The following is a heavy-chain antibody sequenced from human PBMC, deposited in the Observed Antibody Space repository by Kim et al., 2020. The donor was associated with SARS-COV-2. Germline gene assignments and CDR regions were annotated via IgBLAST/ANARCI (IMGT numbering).Heavy chain of an antibody. Sequence: GGSLRLSCSASGFIVRRDYMNWVRQAPGKGLEWVSVIYDGESTEYADSVKGRFTISRDNSKSIVYLQMNSLRVEDTAVYYCARSNPGVQFGFDYWGQGAPVTVSS. J-gene: IGHJ4*02. D-gene: IGHD3-10*01. CDR3: ARSNPGVQFGFDY. V-gene: IGHV3-66*01. CDR2: IYDGEST. CDR1: GFIVRRDY.